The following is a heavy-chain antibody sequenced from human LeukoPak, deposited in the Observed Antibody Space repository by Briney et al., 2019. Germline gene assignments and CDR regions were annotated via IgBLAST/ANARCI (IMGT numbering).Heavy chain of an antibody. CDR1: GYTFTSYD. D-gene: IGHD1-26*01. CDR3: AREVPEWELLGGAFDI. Sequence: ASVKVSCKASGYTFTSYDINWVRQATGQGLEWMGWMNPNSGNTGYAQKFQGRVTITRNTSISTAYMELSSLRSEDTAVYYCAREVPEWELLGGAFDIWGQGTMVTVSS. CDR2: MNPNSGNT. V-gene: IGHV1-8*03. J-gene: IGHJ3*02.